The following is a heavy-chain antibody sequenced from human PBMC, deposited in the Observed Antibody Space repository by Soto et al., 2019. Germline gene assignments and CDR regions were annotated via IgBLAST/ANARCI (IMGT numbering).Heavy chain of an antibody. CDR2: ISRSSSSI. CDR3: ARAPHIAVAGTTFDC. CDR1: GFTFSSYS. D-gene: IGHD6-19*01. J-gene: IGHJ4*02. Sequence: EEQLVESGGGLVQPGGSLRLSCGASGFTFSSYSMNWVRQAPGKGLEWVSYISRSSSSIYYADSVKGRFTISRDNAKNSLYLQMNSLRAEDTAVYYCARAPHIAVAGTTFDCWGQGTQVTVSS. V-gene: IGHV3-48*01.